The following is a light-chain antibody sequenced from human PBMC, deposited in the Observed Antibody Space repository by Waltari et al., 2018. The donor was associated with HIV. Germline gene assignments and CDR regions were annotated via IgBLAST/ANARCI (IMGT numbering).Light chain of an antibody. V-gene: IGLV1-47*01. Sequence: QSVLTQPPSASGTPGQRVTISCSGSSSNIGRNYVYWHQQLPGTAPKLLIYRNNQRPSGVPDRFSGSKSGTSASRAINGLRSEDEADYYCAAWNDSLSGYVFGTGTKVTV. CDR1: SSNIGRNY. CDR3: AAWNDSLSGYV. CDR2: RNN. J-gene: IGLJ1*01.